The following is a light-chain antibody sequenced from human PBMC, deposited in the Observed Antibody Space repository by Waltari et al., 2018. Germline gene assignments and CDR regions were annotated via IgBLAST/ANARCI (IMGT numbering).Light chain of an antibody. CDR2: DTS. V-gene: IGKV3-20*01. CDR1: QTVSSSF. Sequence: EIVLTQSPDTLSLSPGERATLSCRASQTVSSSFLAWYQQKPGQAPRLLIYDTSSRATGIPDRFSGSGSGTDFTLTISRLEPEDFAVYYCQHSNGPPMYTFGQGTKLEIK. J-gene: IGKJ2*01. CDR3: QHSNGPPMYT.